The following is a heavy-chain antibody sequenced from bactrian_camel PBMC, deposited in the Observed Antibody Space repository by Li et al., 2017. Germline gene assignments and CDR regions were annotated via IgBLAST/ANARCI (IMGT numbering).Heavy chain of an antibody. CDR2: INGINGGDSSP. J-gene: IGHJ4*01. Sequence: VQLVESGGGLVQPGGSLRLSCATSGFTFTGYTFDEYDLSWVRQAPGKGLEWVSTINGINGGDSSPYYADSVKGRFTISRDNAKNTLYLQMNSPKTEDTAVYYCAKDGRFTCSGRDCYTPRGQGTQVTVS. CDR3: AKDGRFTCSGRDCYTP. D-gene: IGHD2*01. CDR1: GFTFTGYTF. V-gene: IGHV3S1*01.